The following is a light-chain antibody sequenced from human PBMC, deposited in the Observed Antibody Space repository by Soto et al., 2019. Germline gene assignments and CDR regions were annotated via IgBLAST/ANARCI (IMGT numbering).Light chain of an antibody. CDR2: GNS. CDR3: QSYDSSLSRV. CDR1: SSNIGAGYD. V-gene: IGLV1-40*01. Sequence: QSALTQPPSVSGAPGQRVTISCTGSSSNIGAGYDVHWYQQFPGTAPKLLIYGNSNRPSGVPDRFSGSKSGTSASLAITGLQAEDEADYYCQSYDSSLSRVFGGGTKLTVL. J-gene: IGLJ2*01.